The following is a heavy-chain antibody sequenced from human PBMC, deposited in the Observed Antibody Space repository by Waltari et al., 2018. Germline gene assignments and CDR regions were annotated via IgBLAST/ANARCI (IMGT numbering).Heavy chain of an antibody. V-gene: IGHV1-69*15. J-gene: IGHJ4*02. D-gene: IGHD4-17*01. CDR2: IIPILGTA. CDR1: GGTFSSYA. Sequence: QVQLVQSGAEVKKPGSSVKVSCKASGGTFSSYAISWVRQPPGQGLELMVRIIPILGTANDAQKCQGRVTITADESTSTAYMELSSLRSEDTGVYYCASGEDYGGLWGQGTLVTVSS. CDR3: ASGEDYGGL.